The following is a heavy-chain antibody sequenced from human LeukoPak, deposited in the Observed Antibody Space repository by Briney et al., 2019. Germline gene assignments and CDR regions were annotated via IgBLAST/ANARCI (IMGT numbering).Heavy chain of an antibody. D-gene: IGHD3-10*01. CDR2: ISYDGSNK. J-gene: IGHJ4*02. CDR1: GFTFSSYG. Sequence: GGSLRLSCAASGFTFSSYGMHWVRQAPGKGLEWVVVISYDGSNKYYADSVKGRFTISRDNSKNTLYLQMNSLRAEDTAVYYCAHMVRGVIVDFDYWGQGTLVTVSS. CDR3: AHMVRGVIVDFDY. V-gene: IGHV3-30*03.